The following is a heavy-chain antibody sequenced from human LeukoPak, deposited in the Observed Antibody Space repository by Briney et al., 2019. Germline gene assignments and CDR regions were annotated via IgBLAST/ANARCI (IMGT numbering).Heavy chain of an antibody. CDR2: IRYDGSNK. D-gene: IGHD3-22*01. CDR3: ARDYDSSGWTPYWFDP. CDR1: GFTFSSYG. J-gene: IGHJ5*02. V-gene: IGHV3-30*02. Sequence: GGSLRLSCAASGFTFSSYGMHWVRQAPGKGLEWVAFIRYDGSNKYYADSVKGRFTISRDNSKNTLYLQMNSLRAEDTAVYYCARDYDSSGWTPYWFDPWGQGTLVTVSS.